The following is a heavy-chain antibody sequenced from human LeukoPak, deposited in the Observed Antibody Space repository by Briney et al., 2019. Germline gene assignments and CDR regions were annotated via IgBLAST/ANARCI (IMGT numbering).Heavy chain of an antibody. CDR3: ARGQYSGNDLGNWFDP. J-gene: IGHJ5*02. D-gene: IGHD5-12*01. Sequence: KPGGSLRLSCAASGFTFSSHSMNWVRQAPGKGLEWVSSISSSSSYIYYADSVKGRFTISRDNAKNSLSLQMNSLRAGDTAVYYCARGQYSGNDLGNWFDPWGQGTLVTVSS. V-gene: IGHV3-21*03. CDR1: GFTFSSHS. CDR2: ISSSSSYI.